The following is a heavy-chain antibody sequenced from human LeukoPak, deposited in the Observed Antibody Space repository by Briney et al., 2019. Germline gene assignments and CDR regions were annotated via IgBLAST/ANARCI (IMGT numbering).Heavy chain of an antibody. V-gene: IGHV4-38-2*01. CDR2: IYHSGST. CDR1: GYSISSGYY. D-gene: IGHD2-15*01. CDR3: ARAEVVVAATRLPYNWFDP. J-gene: IGHJ5*02. Sequence: SETLSLTCAVSGYSISSGYYWGWIRQPPGKGLEWIGSIYHSGSTYYNPSLKSRVTISVDTSKNQFSPKLSSVTAADTAVYYCARAEVVVAATRLPYNWFDPWGQGTLVTVSS.